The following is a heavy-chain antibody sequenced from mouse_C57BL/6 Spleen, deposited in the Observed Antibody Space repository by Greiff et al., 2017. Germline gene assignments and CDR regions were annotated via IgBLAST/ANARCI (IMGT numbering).Heavy chain of an antibody. J-gene: IGHJ2*01. CDR3: SRSVDGNPFDY. V-gene: IGHV1-39*01. CDR1: GYSFTDYN. Sequence: EVQLVESGPELVKPGASVKISCKASGYSFTDYNMNWVKQSNGKSLAWIGVINPNYGTTRYNQKFKSKATLTVDQASSTSYMQLNSLTSEDSAVYYCSRSVDGNPFDYWGQGTTLTDSS. CDR2: INPNYGTT. D-gene: IGHD2-1*01.